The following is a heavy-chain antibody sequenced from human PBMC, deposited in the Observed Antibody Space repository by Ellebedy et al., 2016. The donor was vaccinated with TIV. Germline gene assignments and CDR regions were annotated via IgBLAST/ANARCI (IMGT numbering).Heavy chain of an antibody. V-gene: IGHV1-18*04. Sequence: ASVKVSCXASGYIFTSYGVTWVRQAPGQGPEWMGWISTYTGETKYAQRFQGRLTLTTDTSTTTAYMELRSLISDDTAVYYCARVKWSSGKASWFDPWGQGTLVTVSS. D-gene: IGHD1-26*01. CDR3: ARVKWSSGKASWFDP. CDR1: GYIFTSYG. J-gene: IGHJ5*02. CDR2: ISTYTGET.